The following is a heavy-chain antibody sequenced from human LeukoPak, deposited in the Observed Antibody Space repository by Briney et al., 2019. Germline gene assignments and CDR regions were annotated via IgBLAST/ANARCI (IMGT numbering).Heavy chain of an antibody. CDR1: GGTFSSYA. CDR2: IIPIFGTA. CDR3: ARDSYGDYVRNAFDI. J-gene: IGHJ3*02. Sequence: ASVKVSCKAPGGTFSSYAISWVRQAPGQGLEWMGGIIPIFGTANYAQKFQGRVTITADESTSTAYMELSSLRSEDTAVYYCARDSYGDYVRNAFDIWGQGTMVTVSS. D-gene: IGHD4-17*01. V-gene: IGHV1-69*13.